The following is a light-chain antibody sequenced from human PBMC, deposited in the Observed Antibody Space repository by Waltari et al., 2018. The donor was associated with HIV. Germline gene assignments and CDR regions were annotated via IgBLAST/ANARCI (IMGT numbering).Light chain of an antibody. V-gene: IGLV1-40*01. CDR2: NTN. CDR1: HSNIGTHD. CDR3: QSSDTSLSGSV. J-gene: IGLJ2*01. Sequence: QSVLTQPPSVSGAPGQRVTLSCTGSHSNIGTHDVHWYQHFPGTAPQLRISNTNTPPSGVPDRFSGSKSGTSASLAITGLQAEDEADYYCQSSDTSLSGSVFGGGTKLTVL.